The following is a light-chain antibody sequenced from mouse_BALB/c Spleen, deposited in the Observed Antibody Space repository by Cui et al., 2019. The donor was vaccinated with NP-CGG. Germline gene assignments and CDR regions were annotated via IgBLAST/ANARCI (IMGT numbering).Light chain of an antibody. CDR1: TGAVTTSNY. Sequence: VLTKETALTTSPGETVTLTCRSSTGAVTTSNYANWVQEKPDHLFTGLIGDTNNRTPGVPARFSGSLIGDKAALTITGAQTEDEAIYFCALWYSNHWVFGGGTKLTVL. CDR3: ALWYSNHWV. J-gene: IGLJ1*01. CDR2: DTN. V-gene: IGLV1*01.